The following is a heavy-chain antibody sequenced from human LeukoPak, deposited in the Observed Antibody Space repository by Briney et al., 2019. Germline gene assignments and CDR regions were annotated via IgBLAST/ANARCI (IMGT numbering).Heavy chain of an antibody. CDR3: ARGGDYPFDY. D-gene: IGHD4-17*01. CDR2: IKRDGSNT. CDR1: GFTFNNYY. Sequence: GGSLRLSCAASGFTFNNYYMHWVRHAPGKGLVWVSRIKRDGSNTNYADSVKGRFPISRDNAKNTLYLQMNSLRAEDTALYYCARGGDYPFDYWGQGTLVTVSS. J-gene: IGHJ4*02. V-gene: IGHV3-74*01.